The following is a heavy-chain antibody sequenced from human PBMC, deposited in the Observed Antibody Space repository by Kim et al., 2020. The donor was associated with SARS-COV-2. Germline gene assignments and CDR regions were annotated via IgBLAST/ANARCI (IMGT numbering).Heavy chain of an antibody. D-gene: IGHD2-15*01. V-gene: IGHV3-23*01. CDR1: GFTFSSYA. CDR3: AKRGGDCNGANCYFDY. CDR2: INSSGGNT. Sequence: GGSLRLSCAASGFTFSSYAMSWVRQAPGKGLEWVSTINSSGGNTYYADSVKGRFTISRDNSKNTLYLQMNSLRAEDTAVYYCAKRGGDCNGANCYFDYWGQGTLVTVSS. J-gene: IGHJ4*02.